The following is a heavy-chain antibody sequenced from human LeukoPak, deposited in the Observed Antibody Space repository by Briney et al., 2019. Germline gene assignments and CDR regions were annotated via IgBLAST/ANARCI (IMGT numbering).Heavy chain of an antibody. CDR3: ARRHSDDSSGCYDYYYYMDV. D-gene: IGHD3-22*01. CDR2: IKQDGSEK. V-gene: IGHV3-7*01. Sequence: PGGSLRLSCAASGFTFSSYWMSWVRQAPGKGLEWVANIKQDGSEKYYVDSVKGRFTISRDNAKNSLYLQMNSLRAEDTAVYYCARRHSDDSSGCYDYYYYMDVWGKGTTVTVSS. J-gene: IGHJ6*03. CDR1: GFTFSSYW.